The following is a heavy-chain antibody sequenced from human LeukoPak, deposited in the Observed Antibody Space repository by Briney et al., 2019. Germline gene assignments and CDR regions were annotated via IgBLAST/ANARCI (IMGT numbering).Heavy chain of an antibody. CDR3: ARRMSLSGSLN. J-gene: IGHJ4*02. CDR1: GDSISNSDYY. V-gene: IGHV4-39*01. CDR2: INYSGRT. Sequence: SETLSLTCTVSGDSISNSDYYWGWIRQPPGKGLEWIALINYSGRTFYNPSLKSRVTISVDTSKNQFSLKLSSVTAADTAVYYCARRMSLSGSLNWGQGTLVTVSS. D-gene: IGHD3-10*01.